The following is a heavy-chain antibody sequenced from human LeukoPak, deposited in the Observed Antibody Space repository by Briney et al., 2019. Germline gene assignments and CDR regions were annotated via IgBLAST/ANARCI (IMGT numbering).Heavy chain of an antibody. CDR3: ARHASVDGNWPRPLDY. CDR2: IYYSGST. J-gene: IGHJ4*02. V-gene: IGHV4-39*01. CDR1: GGSISSSPYY. Sequence: PSETLSLTCTVSGGSISSSPYYWGWIRQPPGKGLEWIGNIYYSGSTYYNPSLKTRVTISVDTSKYQFSLKLTSVTAADTAVYYCARHASVDGNWPRPLDYWGQGSLVTVSS. D-gene: IGHD6-19*01.